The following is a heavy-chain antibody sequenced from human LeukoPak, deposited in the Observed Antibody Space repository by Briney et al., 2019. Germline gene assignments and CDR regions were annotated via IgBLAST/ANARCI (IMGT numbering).Heavy chain of an antibody. Sequence: GGSLRLSCEVSGFTFSDYTMTWVRQAPGKGLEWVSYISTSSSTIYYADSVKGRFTISRDNTKNSLYLQMSSLRAEDTAVYYCARIPSGYTLGYGYYYYYMDVWGKGATVTVSS. V-gene: IGHV3-48*04. CDR1: GFTFSDYT. CDR3: ARIPSGYTLGYGYYYYYMDV. J-gene: IGHJ6*03. D-gene: IGHD5-18*01. CDR2: ISTSSSTI.